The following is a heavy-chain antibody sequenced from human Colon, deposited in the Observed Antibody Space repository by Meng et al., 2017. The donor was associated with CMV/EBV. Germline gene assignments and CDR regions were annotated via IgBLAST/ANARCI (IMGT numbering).Heavy chain of an antibody. CDR1: GDLTSGGSHY. V-gene: IGHV4-39*07. Sequence: QLHLQESGPGLVKPSETLYLTCIVSGDLTSGGSHYWGWIRQPPGKGLEWIGSIYYTGNTYYNPALKNRVTISRDASKNQFSLRVTSVTAADTAVYFCARDHSISWFYYWGQGTLVTGAS. CDR3: ARDHSISWFYY. CDR2: IYYTGNT. J-gene: IGHJ4*02. D-gene: IGHD6-13*01.